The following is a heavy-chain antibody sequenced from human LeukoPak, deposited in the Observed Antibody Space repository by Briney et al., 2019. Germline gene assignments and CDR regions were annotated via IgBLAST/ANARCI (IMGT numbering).Heavy chain of an antibody. Sequence: SETLSLTCTVSGGSISSYYWSWIRQPAGKGLEWIGRIYTSGSTNYNPSLKSRVTMSVDTSKNQFSLKLSSVTAADTAVYYCARENYYDSSGCYFGFDYWGQGTLVTVSS. V-gene: IGHV4-4*07. CDR1: GGSISSYY. D-gene: IGHD3-22*01. CDR2: IYTSGST. J-gene: IGHJ4*02. CDR3: ARENYYDSSGCYFGFDY.